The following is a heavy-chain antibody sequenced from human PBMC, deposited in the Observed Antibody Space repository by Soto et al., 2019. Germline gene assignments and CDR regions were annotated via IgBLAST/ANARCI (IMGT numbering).Heavy chain of an antibody. CDR2: IYPCESDI. D-gene: IGHD2-21*01. CDR3: PRGAHIPHYYCYGMEL. V-gene: IGHV5-51*01. J-gene: IGHJ6*01. CDR1: VYIFTSYC. Sequence: GESLKISCKGSVYIFTSYCIGWLRQMPVKVLEWMGIIYPCESDIRYSPSFQGQVTISADKAIRTAYLQLSSLEASETAMYYCPRGAHIPHYYCYGMELWGQGTTVTVSS.